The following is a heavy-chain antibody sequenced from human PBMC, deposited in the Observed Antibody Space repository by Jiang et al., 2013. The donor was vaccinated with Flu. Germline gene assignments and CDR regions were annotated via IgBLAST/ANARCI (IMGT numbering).Heavy chain of an antibody. CDR3: ARSSSSSGGYYYYYGMDV. V-gene: IGHV1-69*01. J-gene: IGHJ6*02. D-gene: IGHD6-6*01. CDR1: GGTFSSYA. Sequence: VQLVESGAEVKKPGSSVKVSCKASGGTFSSYAISWVRQAPGQGLEWMGGIIPIFGTANYAQKFQGRVTITADESTSTAYMELSSLRSEDTAVYYCARSSSSSGGYYYYYGMDVWGQGTTVTVSS. CDR2: IIPIFGTA.